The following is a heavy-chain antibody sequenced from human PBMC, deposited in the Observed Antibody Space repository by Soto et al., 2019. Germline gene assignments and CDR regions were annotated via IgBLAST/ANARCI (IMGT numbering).Heavy chain of an antibody. V-gene: IGHV1-8*01. D-gene: IGHD4-17*01. CDR1: GYTFTSYD. Sequence: ASVKVSCKASGYTFTSYDINWVRQATGQGLEWMGWMNPNSGNTGYAQKFQGRVTMTRNTSISTAYMELSSLRSEDTAVYYCARGGGDDYGDYTLLGVWGKGTTVTVSS. J-gene: IGHJ6*04. CDR2: MNPNSGNT. CDR3: ARGGGDDYGDYTLLGV.